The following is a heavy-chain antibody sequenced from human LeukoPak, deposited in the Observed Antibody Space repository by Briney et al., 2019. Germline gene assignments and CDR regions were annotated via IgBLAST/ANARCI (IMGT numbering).Heavy chain of an antibody. V-gene: IGHV4-30-4*01. CDR3: ARVDWNGVKFDY. CDR2: IYYSGST. Sequence: PSQTLSLTCTVSGGSISSGDYYWSWIRQPPGKGLEWIGYIYYSGSTYYNPSLKSRVTISVDTSKNQFSLKLSSVTAADTAVYYCARVDWNGVKFDYWGQGTLVTVSS. CDR1: GGSISSGDYY. J-gene: IGHJ4*02. D-gene: IGHD1-1*01.